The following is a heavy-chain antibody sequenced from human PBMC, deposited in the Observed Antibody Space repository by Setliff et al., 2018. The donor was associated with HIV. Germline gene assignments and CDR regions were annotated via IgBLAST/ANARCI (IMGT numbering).Heavy chain of an antibody. CDR3: ASTWSRVPYYLMDV. V-gene: IGHV1-8*02. CDR2: MNPNSGNT. Sequence: ASVKVSCKAPGYTFTSYAMNWVRQAPGQGLEWMGWMNPNSGNTGYAPRFQGRVTMTRDTSINTAYMELSSLTSDDTAVYYCASTWSRVPYYLMDVWGQGTTVTVS. J-gene: IGHJ6*02. D-gene: IGHD2-8*02. CDR1: GYTFTSYA.